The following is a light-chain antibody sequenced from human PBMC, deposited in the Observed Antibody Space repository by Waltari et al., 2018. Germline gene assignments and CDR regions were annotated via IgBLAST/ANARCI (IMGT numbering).Light chain of an antibody. CDR1: NLGGRS. V-gene: IGLV3-21*02. CDR2: DDS. CDR3: QVWDSASDHYV. Sequence: SYVLTQPPSVSVAPGGTASITCGGNNLGGRSVHWYQQKPGQAPVLIVYDDSGRPSGIPERFSGSNSGNTATLTISRVEAGDEADYYCQVWDSASDHYVFGTGTKVTAL. J-gene: IGLJ1*01.